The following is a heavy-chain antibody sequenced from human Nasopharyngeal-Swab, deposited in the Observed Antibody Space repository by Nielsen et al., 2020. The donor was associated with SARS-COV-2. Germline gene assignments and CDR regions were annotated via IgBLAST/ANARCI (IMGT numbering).Heavy chain of an antibody. J-gene: IGHJ6*02. CDR3: AKRIAGYYYDSSARTDV. D-gene: IGHD3-22*01. V-gene: IGHV3-23*01. CDR1: GFTFSSYA. CDR2: ISGSGGST. Sequence: GESLKISCAASGFTFSSYAMSWVRQAPGKGLEWVSAISGSGGSTYYADSVKGRFTISRDNSKNTLYLQMNSLRAEDTAVYYCAKRIAGYYYDSSARTDVWGQGTTVTVSS.